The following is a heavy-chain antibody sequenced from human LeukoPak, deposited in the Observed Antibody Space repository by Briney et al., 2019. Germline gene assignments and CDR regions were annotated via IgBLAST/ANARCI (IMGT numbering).Heavy chain of an antibody. D-gene: IGHD1-26*01. CDR1: GYSISSGYY. CDR2: IYHSGST. CDR3: ARVRSIVGATGDY. V-gene: IGHV4-38-2*02. J-gene: IGHJ4*02. Sequence: PSETLSLTCTVSGYSISSGYYWGWIRQPPGKGLEWIGSIYHSGSTYYNPSLKSRVTISVDTSKNQFSLKLCSVTAADTAVYYCARVRSIVGATGDYWGQGTLVTVSS.